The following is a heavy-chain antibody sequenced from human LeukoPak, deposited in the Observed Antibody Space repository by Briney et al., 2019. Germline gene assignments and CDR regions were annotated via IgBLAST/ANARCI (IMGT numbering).Heavy chain of an antibody. CDR2: MYHSGST. D-gene: IGHD6-6*01. CDR1: GYSISSGHY. J-gene: IGHJ4*02. Sequence: SETLSLTCTVSGYSISSGHYWGWIRQPPGKGLEWIGSMYHSGSTYYNPPLKSRVTISEDTSKNQFSLKLRSVTAADTAVYYCARSGGQLAGAGPLDYWGQGTLVTVSS. CDR3: ARSGGQLAGAGPLDY. V-gene: IGHV4-38-2*02.